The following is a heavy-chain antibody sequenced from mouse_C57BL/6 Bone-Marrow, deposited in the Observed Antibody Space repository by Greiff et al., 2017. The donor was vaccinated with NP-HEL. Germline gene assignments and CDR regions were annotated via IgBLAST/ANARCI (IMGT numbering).Heavy chain of an antibody. CDR2: INPGSGGT. J-gene: IGHJ3*01. D-gene: IGHD2-3*01. CDR3: ARVGYDGYYVGFAY. V-gene: IGHV1-54*01. Sequence: VQLQQSGAELVRPGTSVKVSCKASGYAFTNYLIEWVKQRPGQGLEWIGVINPGSGGTNYNEKFKGKATLTADKSSSTAYMQLSSLTSEDSAVYFCARVGYDGYYVGFAYWGQGTLVTVSA. CDR1: GYAFTNYL.